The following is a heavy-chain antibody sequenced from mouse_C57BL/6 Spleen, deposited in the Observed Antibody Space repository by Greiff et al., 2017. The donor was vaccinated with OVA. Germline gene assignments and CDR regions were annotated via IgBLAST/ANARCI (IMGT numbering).Heavy chain of an antibody. D-gene: IGHD2-4*01. V-gene: IGHV7-1*01. CDR2: SRNKANDSTT. CDR1: GFTFSDFY. CDR3: ARNYYDYDWYFDV. J-gene: IGHJ1*03. Sequence: EVKLQESGGGLVQSGRSLRLSCATSGFTFSDFYMEWVRQAPGKGLEWIAASRNKANDSTTEYSVSVKGRFIVSRDTSQSILYLQMNALRAEDTAIYYCARNYYDYDWYFDVWGTGTTVTVSS.